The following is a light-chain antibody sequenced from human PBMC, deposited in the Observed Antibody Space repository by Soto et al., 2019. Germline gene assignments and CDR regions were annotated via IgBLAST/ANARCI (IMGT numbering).Light chain of an antibody. CDR3: SSYTTSTTVV. CDR2: DVS. CDR1: SSDVGGYNF. Sequence: QSAVAQPASVSGSPGQSITISCTGSSSDVGGYNFVSWYQQHPGKVPKLMIYDVSNRPSGVSNRFSGSKSDNTASLTISGLQAEDEAEYYCSSYTTSTTVVFGGGTKLTVL. V-gene: IGLV2-14*03. J-gene: IGLJ2*01.